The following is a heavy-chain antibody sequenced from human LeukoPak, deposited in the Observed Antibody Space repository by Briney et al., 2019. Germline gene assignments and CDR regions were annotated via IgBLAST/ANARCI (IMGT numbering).Heavy chain of an antibody. CDR1: GFTFSSYS. J-gene: IGHJ6*03. CDR2: ISSSSSYI. Sequence: GGSLRLSCAASGFTFSSYSMNWVRQAPGKGLEWVSSISSSSSYIYYADSVKGRFTISRDNAKNSLYLQMNSLRAEDTAVYYCARVGDWGNYYYYMDVWGKGTTVTVSS. D-gene: IGHD3-10*01. V-gene: IGHV3-21*01. CDR3: ARVGDWGNYYYYMDV.